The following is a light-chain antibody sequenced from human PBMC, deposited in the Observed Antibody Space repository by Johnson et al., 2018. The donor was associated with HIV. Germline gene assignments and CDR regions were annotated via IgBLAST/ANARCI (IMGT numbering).Light chain of an antibody. V-gene: IGLV1-51*02. J-gene: IGLJ1*01. CDR1: SSNIGKNY. CDR2: ENK. Sequence: QSVLTQPPSVSAAPGQMVSISCSGSSSNIGKNYVSWYQQFPGTAPKLLIHENKKRPSGIRDRFSGSKSGTSATLDITGLQTGDEADYYCGTWDSSLGAWVFGTGTKVTVL. CDR3: GTWDSSLGAWV.